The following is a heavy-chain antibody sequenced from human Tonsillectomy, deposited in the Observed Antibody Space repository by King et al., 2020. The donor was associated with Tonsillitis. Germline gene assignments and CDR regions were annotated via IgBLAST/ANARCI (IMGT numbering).Heavy chain of an antibody. CDR1: GYSISSGYY. CDR3: ARGMGWFDP. Sequence: VQLQESGPGLVKPSETLSLTCAVSGYSISSGYYWGWIRPPPGKGLEWIGGIYHSGSTYYKPSIKSRVTISVDTSKHQFSLKLSSVTAADTAVYYCARGMGWFDPWGQGTLVTVSS. CDR2: IYHSGST. D-gene: IGHD1-26*01. J-gene: IGHJ5*02. V-gene: IGHV4-38-2*01.